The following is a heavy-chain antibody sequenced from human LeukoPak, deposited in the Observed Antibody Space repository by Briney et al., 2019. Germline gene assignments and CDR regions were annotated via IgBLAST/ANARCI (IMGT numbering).Heavy chain of an antibody. J-gene: IGHJ4*02. Sequence: SETLSLTCTVSGGSMSSGGYYWSWIRQHPGKGLEWVGYIYYSGNTYYNPSLKSRVTISIDTSNNQFSLNLSSVTAADTAVYYCASSTTVTSFDYWGQGTLVTVSS. CDR1: GGSMSSGGYY. CDR3: ASSTTVTSFDY. D-gene: IGHD4-17*01. CDR2: IYYSGNT. V-gene: IGHV4-31*03.